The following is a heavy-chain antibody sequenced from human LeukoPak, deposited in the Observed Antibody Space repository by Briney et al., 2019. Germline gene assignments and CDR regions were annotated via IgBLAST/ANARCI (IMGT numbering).Heavy chain of an antibody. Sequence: GASVKVSCEASGYTFTSYDINWVRQATGQGLEWMGWMNPNSGNTGYAQKFQGRVTMTRNTSISTAYMELSSLRSEDTAVYYCARGRGRLNYYDSSGYYYRWGQGTLVTVSS. D-gene: IGHD3-22*01. J-gene: IGHJ5*02. CDR3: ARGRGRLNYYDSSGYYYR. CDR1: GYTFTSYD. CDR2: MNPNSGNT. V-gene: IGHV1-8*01.